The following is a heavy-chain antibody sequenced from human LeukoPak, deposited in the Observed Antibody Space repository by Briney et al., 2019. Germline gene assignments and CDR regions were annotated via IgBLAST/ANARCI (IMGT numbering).Heavy chain of an antibody. J-gene: IGHJ5*02. CDR2: IRGDAGST. Sequence: GGSLRLSCAASGFTFDAFGMTWVRQASGKGLEWVSAIRGDAGSTGYADSVKGRFTISRDNAKNSLYLQMNSLRVEDTAVYYCARGGSAVNWFDPWGQGTLVTVSS. CDR1: GFTFDAFG. V-gene: IGHV3-20*04. D-gene: IGHD3-16*01. CDR3: ARGGSAVNWFDP.